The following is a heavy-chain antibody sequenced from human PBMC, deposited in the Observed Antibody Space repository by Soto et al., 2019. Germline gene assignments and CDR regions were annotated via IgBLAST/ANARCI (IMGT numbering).Heavy chain of an antibody. V-gene: IGHV4-4*07. CDR1: GGSISGYY. CDR3: GSFQHRGGSYRWFDP. Sequence: PSETLSLTCTVSGGSISGYYWTWIRQPAGKGLEYSGRIYSSGSTNFSASLKSRGAMSVDTSQNQFSLKLTSMTAADTAIYYCGSFQHRGGSYRWFDPWGQGTLVTVSS. J-gene: IGHJ5*02. D-gene: IGHD2-15*01. CDR2: IYSSGST.